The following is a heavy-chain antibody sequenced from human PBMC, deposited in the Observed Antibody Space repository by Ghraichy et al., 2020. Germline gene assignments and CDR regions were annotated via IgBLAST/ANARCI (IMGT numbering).Heavy chain of an antibody. CDR1: GFTVSSNY. J-gene: IGHJ4*02. CDR3: ARERYSSFEY. D-gene: IGHD6-13*01. Sequence: LSLTCAASGFTVSSNYMSWVRQAPGKGLEWVSVIYSGGSTYYADSVKGRFIISRNNSKNTVYLQMNSLRAEDAAMYYCARERYSSFEYWGQGTLVTVSS. CDR2: IYSGGST. V-gene: IGHV3-66*01.